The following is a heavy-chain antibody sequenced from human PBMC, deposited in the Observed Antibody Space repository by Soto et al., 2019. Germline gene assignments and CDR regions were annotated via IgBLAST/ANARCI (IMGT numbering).Heavy chain of an antibody. CDR2: VLRKADGGTT. CDR1: GFPFANAW. D-gene: IGHD3-16*02. J-gene: IGHJ4*02. V-gene: IGHV3-15*01. CDR3: TTYDYIWGSDRYRRAY. Sequence: GGSLRLSCAASGFPFANAWMSWVRQVPGKGLEWVARVLRKADGGTTDYAAPVKDRFIISRDDSRNTLHLQMNNLKTEDTPVYYCTTYDYIWGSDRYRRAYWGQGALVTVSS.